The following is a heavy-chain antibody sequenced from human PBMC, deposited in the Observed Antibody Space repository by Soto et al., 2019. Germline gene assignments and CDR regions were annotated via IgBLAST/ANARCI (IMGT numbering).Heavy chain of an antibody. V-gene: IGHV4-59*01. Sequence: SETLPLTCSVSGGSISRYFWTWVRQSPGKGLEWIGYISYSGSTNYNPSLKSRLTILLSTYKKQFSLKLTSVTAADTAVYYCARATRATQYYDYFYGAYVWGQGTTVTV. CDR3: ARATRATQYYDYFYGAYV. CDR2: ISYSGST. CDR1: GGSISRYF. J-gene: IGHJ6*02.